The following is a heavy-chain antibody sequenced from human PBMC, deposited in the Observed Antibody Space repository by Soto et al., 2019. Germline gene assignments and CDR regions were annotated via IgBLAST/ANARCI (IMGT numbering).Heavy chain of an antibody. CDR1: GYTFTVYY. Sequence: ASVKVSCKASGYTFTVYYMHWVRQAPGQGLEWMGWINPKSGGTMYPQKFQGRVTMTWDTSISTAYMALTKLRSDDTAVYYCARDLAKGGGSAGFDYWGQGTLVTVSS. D-gene: IGHD1-26*01. CDR3: ARDLAKGGGSAGFDY. J-gene: IGHJ4*02. V-gene: IGHV1-2*02. CDR2: INPKSGGT.